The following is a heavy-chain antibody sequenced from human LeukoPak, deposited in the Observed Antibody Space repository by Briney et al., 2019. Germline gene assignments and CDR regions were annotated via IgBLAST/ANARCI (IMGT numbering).Heavy chain of an antibody. Sequence: GGSLRLSCAASGFTFSSYGMHWVRQAPGKGLEWVAFIRYDGSNKYYADSVKGRFTISRDNSKNTLYLQMNSLRAEDTAVYYCAKEEGYDILTGYSQPSFDYWGQGTLVTVSS. V-gene: IGHV3-30*02. CDR1: GFTFSSYG. CDR3: AKEEGYDILTGYSQPSFDY. J-gene: IGHJ4*02. CDR2: IRYDGSNK. D-gene: IGHD3-9*01.